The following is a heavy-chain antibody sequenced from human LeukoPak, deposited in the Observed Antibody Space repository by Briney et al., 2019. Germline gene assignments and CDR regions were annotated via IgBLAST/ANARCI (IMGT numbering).Heavy chain of an antibody. CDR1: GGSFSGYY. CDR3: ARGSGGELSRHFDF. D-gene: IGHD3-16*02. CDR2: INHSGST. Sequence: SETLSLTCAVYGGSFSGYYWSWIRQPPGKGLEWIGEINHSGSTNYNPSLQSRVTISVDTSKNQFSLKLTSVTAADTAVYYCARGSGGELSRHFDFWGQGTLVTVSS. V-gene: IGHV4-34*01. J-gene: IGHJ4*02.